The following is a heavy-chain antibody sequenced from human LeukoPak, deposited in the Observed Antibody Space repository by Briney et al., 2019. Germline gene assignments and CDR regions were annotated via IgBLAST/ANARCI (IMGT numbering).Heavy chain of an antibody. J-gene: IGHJ4*02. V-gene: IGHV4-31*03. D-gene: IGHD6-19*01. CDR3: AREGVSSSSGWYNDY. Sequence: SETLSLTCTVSGGSISSGGYYWSWLRQHPGKGLEWIGYIYYSGSTYYNPSLKSRVTISVDTSKNQFSLKLSSVTAADTAVYYCAREGVSSSSGWYNDYWGQGTLVTVSS. CDR2: IYYSGST. CDR1: GGSISSGGYY.